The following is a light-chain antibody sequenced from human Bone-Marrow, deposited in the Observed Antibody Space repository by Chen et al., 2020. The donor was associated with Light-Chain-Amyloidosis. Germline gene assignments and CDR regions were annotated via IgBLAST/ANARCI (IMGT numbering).Light chain of an antibody. CDR3: QQSYGMPRS. CDR2: DAS. J-gene: IGKJ4*01. Sequence: IQMPQSPSSLSASVGDRVTITCRASQSIANFLNWYQQKPGKAPNLLIYDASSLQSGVPSRFRGSGSGTDFTLTINTLQPEDSATYFCQQSYGMPRSFGGGTKVEIK. CDR1: QSIANF. V-gene: IGKV1-39*01.